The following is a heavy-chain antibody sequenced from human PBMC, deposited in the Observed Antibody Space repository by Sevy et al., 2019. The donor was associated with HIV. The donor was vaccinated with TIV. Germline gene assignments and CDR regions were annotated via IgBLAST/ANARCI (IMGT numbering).Heavy chain of an antibody. D-gene: IGHD2-15*01. CDR3: SRALATAVTPEYYFDY. CDR2: ITRNSYEAYGGTR. Sequence: GGSLRLSCTASGFTFDDYAMSWFRQAPGKGLEWVAFITRNSYEAYGGTREYTASVIGRFTISRDDSKSIAYLQMNSLKTEDTAMYYCSRALATAVTPEYYFDYWGQGTLVTVSS. CDR1: GFTFDDYA. V-gene: IGHV3-49*01. J-gene: IGHJ4*02.